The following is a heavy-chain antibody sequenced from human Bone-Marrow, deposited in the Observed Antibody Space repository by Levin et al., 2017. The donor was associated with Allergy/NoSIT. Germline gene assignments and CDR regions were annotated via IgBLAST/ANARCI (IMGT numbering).Heavy chain of an antibody. D-gene: IGHD2-21*01. J-gene: IGHJ5*02. Sequence: SVKVSCKASGGTFSNLGISWVRQAPGQGPVWMGGVIPFFASTNYAQRFQGRVTITADGSTSTVYLELRTLTSEDTVVYYCAAGSDCTHSGCYPGSWGQGTLVTVSS. CDR2: VIPFFAST. CDR3: AAGSDCTHSGCYPGS. V-gene: IGHV1-69*13. CDR1: GGTFSNLG.